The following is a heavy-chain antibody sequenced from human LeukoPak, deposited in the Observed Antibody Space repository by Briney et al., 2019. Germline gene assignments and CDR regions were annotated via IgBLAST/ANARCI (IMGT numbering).Heavy chain of an antibody. CDR1: GYTFTSYG. CDR2: IIPIFGTA. Sequence: SVKVSCKASGYTFTSYGISWVRQAPGQGLEWMGGIIPIFGTANYAQKFQGRVTITTDESTSTAYMELSSLRSEDTAVYYCARPFRSGGRVWWFDPWGQGTLVTVSS. V-gene: IGHV1-69*05. J-gene: IGHJ5*02. D-gene: IGHD2-15*01. CDR3: ARPFRSGGRVWWFDP.